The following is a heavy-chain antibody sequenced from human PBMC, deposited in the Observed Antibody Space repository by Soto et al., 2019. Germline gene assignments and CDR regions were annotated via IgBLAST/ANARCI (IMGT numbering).Heavy chain of an antibody. CDR1: GGSISSGGYY. Sequence: SSETLSLTCTVSGGSISSGGYYWSWIRQHPGKGLEWIGYIYYSGSTYYNPSLKSRVTISVYTSKNQFSLKLSSVTAADTAVYYCARSGYSYGPNPLLYWGQGTLVTVS. CDR3: ARSGYSYGPNPLLY. D-gene: IGHD5-18*01. J-gene: IGHJ4*02. V-gene: IGHV4-31*03. CDR2: IYYSGST.